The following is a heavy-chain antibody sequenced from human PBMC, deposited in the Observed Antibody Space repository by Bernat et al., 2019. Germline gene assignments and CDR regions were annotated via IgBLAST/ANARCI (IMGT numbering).Heavy chain of an antibody. V-gene: IGHV3-30-3*01. Sequence: QVQLVESGGGVVQPGKSLRLSCAASGITFSSYAMHWVRQAPGKGLEWVAVISYDGSNKYYADCVKGSFTISRDNSKNTLYLQMNSLRAEDTSVYYCARDPRGRTPPYFEYWGQVTLVTVSS. CDR3: ARDPRGRTPPYFEY. D-gene: IGHD1/OR15-1a*01. CDR1: GITFSSYA. CDR2: ISYDGSNK. J-gene: IGHJ4*02.